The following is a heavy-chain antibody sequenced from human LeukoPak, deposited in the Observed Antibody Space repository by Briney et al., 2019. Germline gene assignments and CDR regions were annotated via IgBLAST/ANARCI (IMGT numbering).Heavy chain of an antibody. V-gene: IGHV1-8*01. CDR1: RYTFTSYD. D-gene: IGHD1-7*01. J-gene: IGHJ5*02. CDR3: ARDPEAGTTGGYNWFEP. Sequence: ASGKVSCKPSRYTFTSYDINWVRQATGQGLEWMRWMNPNSGNTGYAQKFQGRVTMTRNTSISTAYMELRSLRSEDTAAYYCARDPEAGTTGGYNWFEPWGQGTLFTVSS. CDR2: MNPNSGNT.